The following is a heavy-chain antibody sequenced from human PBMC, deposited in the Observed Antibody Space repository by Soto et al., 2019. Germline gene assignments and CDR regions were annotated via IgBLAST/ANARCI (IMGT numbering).Heavy chain of an antibody. J-gene: IGHJ6*02. CDR1: GYTFTSYG. CDR3: ASLTRDYYGSALYYYYGMDV. V-gene: IGHV1-18*01. CDR2: ISAYNGNT. D-gene: IGHD3-10*01. Sequence: ASVKVSCKASGYTFTSYGISWVRQAPGQGLEWMGWISAYNGNTNYAQKLQGRVTMTTDTSTSTAYMELRSLGSDDTAVYYCASLTRDYYGSALYYYYGMDVWGQGTTVTVSS.